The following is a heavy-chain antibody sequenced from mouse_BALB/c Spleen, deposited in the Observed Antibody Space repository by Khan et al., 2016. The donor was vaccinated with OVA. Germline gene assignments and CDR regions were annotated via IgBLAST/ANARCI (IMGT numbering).Heavy chain of an antibody. CDR3: ARGNYYGYYFDY. J-gene: IGHJ2*01. CDR2: ISYSGGT. D-gene: IGHD1-1*01. Sequence: EVKLLESGPGLVKPSQSLSLTCTVTGYSITSGYAWNWIRQFPGNKLEWMGYISYSGGTSYNPSLKSRISITRVTSKNQFFLQLNSVTTEDTATYYCARGNYYGYYFDYWGQGTPLTVSS. V-gene: IGHV3-2*02. CDR1: GYSITSGYA.